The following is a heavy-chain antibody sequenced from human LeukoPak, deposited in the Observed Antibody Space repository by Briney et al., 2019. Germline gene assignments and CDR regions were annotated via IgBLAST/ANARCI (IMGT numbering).Heavy chain of an antibody. D-gene: IGHD3-22*01. J-gene: IGHJ4*02. V-gene: IGHV1-18*01. CDR1: GGTFSNYA. CDR3: ARDQSGSYYDSSGYYANYFDY. CDR2: ISAYNGNT. Sequence: ASVKVSCKASGGTFSNYAISWVRQAPGQGLEWMGWISAYNGNTNYAQKLQGRVTMTTDTSTSTAYMELRSLRSDDTAVYYCARDQSGSYYDSSGYYANYFDYWGQGTLVTVSS.